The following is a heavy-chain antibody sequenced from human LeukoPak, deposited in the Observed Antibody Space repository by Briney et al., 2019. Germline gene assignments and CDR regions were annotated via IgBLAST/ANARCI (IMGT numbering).Heavy chain of an antibody. CDR2: INHSGST. V-gene: IGHV4-34*01. D-gene: IGHD2-15*01. Sequence: SETLSLACAVYGGSFSGYYWGWIRQPPGKGLEWIGEINHSGSTNYNPSLKSRVTISVDTSKNQFSLKLSSVTAADTAVYYCAREVVVVVAAPFDPWGQGTLVTVSS. J-gene: IGHJ5*02. CDR3: AREVVVVVAAPFDP. CDR1: GGSFSGYY.